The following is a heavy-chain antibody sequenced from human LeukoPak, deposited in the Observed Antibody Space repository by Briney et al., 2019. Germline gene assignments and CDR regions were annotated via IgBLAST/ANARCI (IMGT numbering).Heavy chain of an antibody. J-gene: IGHJ4*02. CDR1: GGSFSGYY. V-gene: IGHV4-34*01. CDR3: ARKRWLPPSFDY. D-gene: IGHD4-17*01. Sequence: SETLSLTCAVYGGSFSGYYWSWIRQPPGKGLEWIGEINHSGSTNYNPSLKSRVTISVDTSKNQISLKLSSVTAADTAVYYCARKRWLPPSFDYWGQGTLVTVSS. CDR2: INHSGST.